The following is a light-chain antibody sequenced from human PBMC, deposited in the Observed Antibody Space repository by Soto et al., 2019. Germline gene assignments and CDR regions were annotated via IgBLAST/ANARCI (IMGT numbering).Light chain of an antibody. V-gene: IGKV3-11*01. J-gene: IGKJ3*01. CDR3: QQRSNGLS. Sequence: EIVLTQSPAILSLSPGERATFSCRVSQSVSRNLDWYQHKPGQTPRLLIYDASNRATGIPVRFSGSGSGTDFTLTISSLEPEDFAVYYCQQRSNGLSFGPGTKVDIQ. CDR2: DAS. CDR1: QSVSRN.